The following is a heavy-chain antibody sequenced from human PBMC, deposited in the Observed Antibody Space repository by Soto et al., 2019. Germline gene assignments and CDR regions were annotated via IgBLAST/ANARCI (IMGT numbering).Heavy chain of an antibody. CDR2: IWYDGSNK. D-gene: IGHD3-3*01. CDR3: AKSPQRVFVGWFDP. J-gene: IGHJ5*02. V-gene: IGHV3-33*06. CDR1: GFTFSSYG. Sequence: GGSLRLSCAASGFTFSSYGMHWVRQAPGKGLEWVAVIWYDGSNKYYADSVRGRFTISRDNSKNTLYLQMNSLRAEDTAVYYCAKSPQRVFVGWFDPWGQGTLVTVSS.